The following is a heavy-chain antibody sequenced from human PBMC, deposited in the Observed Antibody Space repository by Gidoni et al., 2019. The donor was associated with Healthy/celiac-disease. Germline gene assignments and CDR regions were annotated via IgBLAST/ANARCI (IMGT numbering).Heavy chain of an antibody. Sequence: QVQLVQSGAEVKKPGASVKVSCKASGYTFTGYYMHWVRQAPGQGLEWMGWINPNSGGTNYAQKFQGRVTMTRDTSISTAYMELSRLRSDDTAVYYCARESVAVAGTFPNPTDYYYYYGMDVWGQGTTVTVSS. V-gene: IGHV1-2*02. CDR1: GYTFTGYY. D-gene: IGHD6-19*01. CDR3: ARESVAVAGTFPNPTDYYYYYGMDV. CDR2: INPNSGGT. J-gene: IGHJ6*02.